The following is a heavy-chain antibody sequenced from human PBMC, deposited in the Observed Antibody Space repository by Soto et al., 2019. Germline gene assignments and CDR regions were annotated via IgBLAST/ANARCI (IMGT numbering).Heavy chain of an antibody. J-gene: IGHJ6*02. CDR1: GFTFSSYA. Sequence: GGSLRLSCAASGFTFSSYAMHWVRQAPGKGLEWVAVISYDGSNKYYADSVKGRFTISRDNSKNTLYLQMNSLRAEDTAVYYCARDRSDYDILTNYGMDVWGQGTTVTVSS. D-gene: IGHD3-9*01. CDR2: ISYDGSNK. V-gene: IGHV3-30-3*01. CDR3: ARDRSDYDILTNYGMDV.